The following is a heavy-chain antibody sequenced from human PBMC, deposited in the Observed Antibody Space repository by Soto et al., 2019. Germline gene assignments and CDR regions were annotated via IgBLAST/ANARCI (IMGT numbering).Heavy chain of an antibody. D-gene: IGHD3-10*01. V-gene: IGHV3-30-3*01. J-gene: IGHJ5*02. CDR2: ISYDGSNK. Sequence: QVQLVESGGGVVQPGRSLRLSCAASGFTFSSYAMHWVRQAPGKGLEWVAVISYDGSNKYYADSVKGRFTISRDNSKNTLYLQMHSLRAEDTAVYYCARQFYDGSGSSWGKGTLVTVSS. CDR3: ARQFYDGSGSS. CDR1: GFTFSSYA.